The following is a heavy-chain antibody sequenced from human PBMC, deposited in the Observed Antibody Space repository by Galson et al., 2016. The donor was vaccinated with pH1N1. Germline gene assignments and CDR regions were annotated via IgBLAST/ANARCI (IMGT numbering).Heavy chain of an antibody. CDR2: INQDGSVT. J-gene: IGHJ4*02. V-gene: IGHV3-7*01. CDR3: VRALGNFDSH. Sequence: SLRLSCAASGFTFSSYWMSWVRQAPGKGLEWVANINQDGSVTYYGDSVKGRFTISRDNAKNSLYLQMNSLRAEDTSVYYCVRALGNFDSHWGQGTLVTVSS. D-gene: IGHD3-9*01. CDR1: GFTFSSYW.